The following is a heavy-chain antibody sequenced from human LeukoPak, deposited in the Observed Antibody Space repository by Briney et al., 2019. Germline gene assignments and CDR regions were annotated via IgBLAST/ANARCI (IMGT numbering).Heavy chain of an antibody. J-gene: IGHJ4*02. D-gene: IGHD3-22*01. CDR2: ISYDGSNK. V-gene: IGHV3-30*18. CDR1: GFTFSSYG. CDR3: AKGPHYYDSSGYYGPLSF. Sequence: GGSLRLSCVASGFTFSSYGMHWVRQAPGKGLEWVAVISYDGSNKYYADSVKGRFTISRDNSKNTLYLQMNSLRAEDTAVYYCAKGPHYYDSSGYYGPLSFGGQGTLVTASS.